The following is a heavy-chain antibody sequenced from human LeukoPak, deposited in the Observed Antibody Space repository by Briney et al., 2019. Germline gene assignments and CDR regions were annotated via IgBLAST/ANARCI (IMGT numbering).Heavy chain of an antibody. CDR3: AKRVMVRGVTGWFDP. CDR1: GFTFSSYA. V-gene: IGHV3-23*01. J-gene: IGHJ5*02. Sequence: GGSLRLSCAASGFTFSSYAMSWVRQAPGKGLEWVSAISGSGGSTYYADSVKGRFTISRDNSKNTLYLQMNSLRAEDTAVYYCAKRVMVRGVTGWFDPWGQGTLVTVSS. CDR2: ISGSGGST. D-gene: IGHD3-10*01.